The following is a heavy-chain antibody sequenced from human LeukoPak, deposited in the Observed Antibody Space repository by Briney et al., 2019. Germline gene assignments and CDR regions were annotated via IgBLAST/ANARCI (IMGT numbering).Heavy chain of an antibody. CDR3: ARGEEYGSGTVHFDH. CDR2: VHHSGGT. CDR1: GGSISSSNW. V-gene: IGHV4-4*02. D-gene: IGHD3-10*01. J-gene: IGHJ4*02. Sequence: PSGTLSLTCAVSGGSISSSNWWSWVRQPPGKGLEWIGEVHHSGGTNYNPSLKSRVTISADRSNNPFSLSLNSVTAADTAVFYCARGEEYGSGTVHFDHWGQGVLVTVSS.